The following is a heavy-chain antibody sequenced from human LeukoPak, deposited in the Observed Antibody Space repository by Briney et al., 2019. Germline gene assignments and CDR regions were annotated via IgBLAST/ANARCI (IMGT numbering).Heavy chain of an antibody. Sequence: GGSLRLSCAASGFTFSSYGMHWVRQAPGKGLEWVAFIRYDGSNKYYADSVKGRFTISRDNSKNMLYLQMNSLRAEDTAVYYCAKNKGGIVVVPAASPPYYFDYWGQGTLVTVSS. D-gene: IGHD2-2*01. J-gene: IGHJ4*02. CDR2: IRYDGSNK. CDR1: GFTFSSYG. CDR3: AKNKGGIVVVPAASPPYYFDY. V-gene: IGHV3-30*02.